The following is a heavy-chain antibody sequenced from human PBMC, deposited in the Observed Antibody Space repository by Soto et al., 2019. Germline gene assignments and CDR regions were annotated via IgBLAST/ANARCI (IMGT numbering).Heavy chain of an antibody. J-gene: IGHJ4*02. D-gene: IGHD2-8*02. Sequence: QVQLVASGGGVVQPGRSLRLSCAVSGFTVSTYGMHWVRQAPGKGLEWVAVISRDGGTKYYADSVKGRFTISRDNSSNTLFLEMNSLRGDDMAVYYCTGEVASGYWGQGTLVTVSS. V-gene: IGHV3-30*03. CDR3: TGEVASGY. CDR1: GFTVSTYG. CDR2: ISRDGGTK.